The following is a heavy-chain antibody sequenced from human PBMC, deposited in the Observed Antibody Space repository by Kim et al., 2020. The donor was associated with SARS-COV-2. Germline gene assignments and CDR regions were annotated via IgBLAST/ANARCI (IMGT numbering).Heavy chain of an antibody. Sequence: GGSLRLSCAASGFTFSSYWMSWVRQAPGKGLEWVANIKQDGSEKYYVDSVKGRFTISRDNAKNSLYLQMNSLRAEDTAVYYCARRYGYDTYGDFDYWGQGTLVTVSS. V-gene: IGHV3-7*01. CDR2: IKQDGSEK. CDR3: ARRYGYDTYGDFDY. D-gene: IGHD5-12*01. CDR1: GFTFSSYW. J-gene: IGHJ4*02.